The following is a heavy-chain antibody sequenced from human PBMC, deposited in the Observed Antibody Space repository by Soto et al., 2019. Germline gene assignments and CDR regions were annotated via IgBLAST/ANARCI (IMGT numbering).Heavy chain of an antibody. D-gene: IGHD3-10*01. CDR3: ARGEPITMVRGVITHESNYYYYYGMDV. CDR2: IWYDGSNK. V-gene: IGHV3-33*01. Sequence: TGGSLRLSCAASGFTFSSYGMHWVRQAPGKGLEWVAVIWYDGSNKYYADSVKGRFTISRDNSKNTLYLQMNSLRAEDTAVYYCARGEPITMVRGVITHESNYYYYYGMDVWGQGTTVTVSS. J-gene: IGHJ6*02. CDR1: GFTFSSYG.